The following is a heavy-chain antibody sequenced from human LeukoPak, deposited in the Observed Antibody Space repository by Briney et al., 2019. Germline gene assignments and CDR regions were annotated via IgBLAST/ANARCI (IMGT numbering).Heavy chain of an antibody. CDR3: AKAPGVYYYYMDV. V-gene: IGHV3-23*01. CDR2: ISGSGGST. CDR1: GLTFSNFG. Sequence: GGTLRLSCAASGLTFSNFGMSWVRQAPGKGLEWVSAISGSGGSTYYADSVKGRFSISRDNSKNTLYLQMNSLRAEDTAVYYCAKAPGVYYYYMDVWGKGTTVTISS. J-gene: IGHJ6*03.